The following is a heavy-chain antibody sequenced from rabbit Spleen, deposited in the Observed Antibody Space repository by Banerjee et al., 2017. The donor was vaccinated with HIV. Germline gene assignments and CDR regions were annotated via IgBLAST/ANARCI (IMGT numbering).Heavy chain of an antibody. CDR2: TYILNTVYT. Sequence: QEQLVESGGGLVQPEGSLTLTCTASGFSFNNNYYMCWVRQAPGKGLEWIACTYILNTVYTYYARWAKGRFTISKTSSTTVTLQMTSLTAADTATYFCVRDQAGDADYGPYYLNLWGQGPWSPS. CDR1: GFSFNNNYY. CDR3: VRDQAGDADYGPYYLNL. J-gene: IGHJ4*01. D-gene: IGHD2-1*01. V-gene: IGHV1S45*01.